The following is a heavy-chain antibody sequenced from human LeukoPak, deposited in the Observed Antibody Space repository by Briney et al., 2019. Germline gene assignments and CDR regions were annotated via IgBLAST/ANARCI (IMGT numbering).Heavy chain of an antibody. CDR2: IYYSGST. V-gene: IGHV4-39*07. CDR3: ARGSYYDSSGYLATFDY. CDR1: GGSISSSSYY. J-gene: IGHJ4*02. Sequence: SETLSLTCAVSGGSISSSSYYWGWIRQPPGKGLEWIGSIYYSGSTYYNPSLKSRVTISVDTSKNQFSLKLSSVTAADTAVYYCARGSYYDSSGYLATFDYWGQGTLVTVSS. D-gene: IGHD3-22*01.